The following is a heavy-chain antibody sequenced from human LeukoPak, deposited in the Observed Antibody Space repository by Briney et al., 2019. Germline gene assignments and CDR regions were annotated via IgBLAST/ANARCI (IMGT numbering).Heavy chain of an antibody. D-gene: IGHD4-17*01. V-gene: IGHV3-53*01. J-gene: IGHJ4*02. CDR1: GFTVSSNY. CDR3: ARDQRYGDYEGWDDY. Sequence: GGSLRLSCAASGFTVSSNYMNWVRQAPGKGLEWVSVIYSGGSTYYADSVKGRFTISRDNSKNTLYLQMNSLRAEDTAVYYCARDQRYGDYEGWDDYWGQGSLVTVSS. CDR2: IYSGGST.